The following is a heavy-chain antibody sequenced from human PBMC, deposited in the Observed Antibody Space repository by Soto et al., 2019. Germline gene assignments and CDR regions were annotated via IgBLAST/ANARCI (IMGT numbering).Heavy chain of an antibody. CDR3: ATGRIFTTPPLRRVNPYYYYYMDV. CDR2: MNPNSGDT. Sequence: QVQLVQSGAEVKKPGASVKVSCKASGYTFSSYDINWVRQATGQGLEWMGWMNPNSGDTNYAQKFHGRVTTTRNTSIATAYIELRSLRSEDTAVYYCATGRIFTTPPLRRVNPYYYYYMDVWGEGTTVTVSS. J-gene: IGHJ6*03. CDR1: GYTFSSYD. V-gene: IGHV1-8*01. D-gene: IGHD2-15*01.